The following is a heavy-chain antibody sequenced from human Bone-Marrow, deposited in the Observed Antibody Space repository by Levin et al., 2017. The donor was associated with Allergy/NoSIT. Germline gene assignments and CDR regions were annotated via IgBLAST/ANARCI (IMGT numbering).Heavy chain of an antibody. CDR1: GYTFTTYD. Sequence: GASVKVSCKASGYTFTTYDINWVRQATGQGLEWVGWMNPDSGNTGHAQKFQDRVTMTRDASKSTAYMELSSLRSEDTAGYYCARVAQGRIGVAGTGGFDDWGQGTLVTVSS. J-gene: IGHJ4*02. V-gene: IGHV1-8*01. CDR2: MNPDSGNT. CDR3: ARVAQGRIGVAGTGGFDD. D-gene: IGHD6-19*01.